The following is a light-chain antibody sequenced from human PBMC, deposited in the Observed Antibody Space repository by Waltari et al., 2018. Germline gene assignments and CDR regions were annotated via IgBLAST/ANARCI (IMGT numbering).Light chain of an antibody. Sequence: QSALTQPPSASGSPGQSVTISCTGTSSDVGSFNYVSWYQQYPGKTPKLLSYEVNKRPSRSPDRFSGSKCGNTASLTVSGLQAEDEAEYYCSSYGGRNNLLFGEGTKLTVL. J-gene: IGLJ3*02. V-gene: IGLV2-8*01. CDR2: EVN. CDR3: SSYGGRNNLL. CDR1: SSDVGSFNY.